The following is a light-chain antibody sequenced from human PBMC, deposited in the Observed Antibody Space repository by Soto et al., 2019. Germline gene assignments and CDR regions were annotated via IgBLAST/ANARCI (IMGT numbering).Light chain of an antibody. CDR2: LNSDGSH. V-gene: IGLV4-69*01. CDR1: SGHSSYA. CDR3: QTWGTGIQV. Sequence: QPVLTQSPSASASLGASVKLACTLSSGHSSYAIAWHQQQPEKGPRYLMKLNSDGSHSKGDGIPDRFSGSSSGAERYLTISSGQSEDEADYYCQTWGTGIQVFGTGTKLTVL. J-gene: IGLJ1*01.